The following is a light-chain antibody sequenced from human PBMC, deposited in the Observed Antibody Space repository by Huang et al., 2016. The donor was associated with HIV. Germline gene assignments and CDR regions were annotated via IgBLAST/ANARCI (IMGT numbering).Light chain of an antibody. CDR2: AAS. Sequence: DIQMTQSPSSLSASVGDRVTITCRASQSISTYLNWYQQKPGKAPKILIYAASSLQSGVPSRFSGSGSETDFTLTISSLQPEDFATYYCQKSYSTPPYTFGQGTNLEIK. J-gene: IGKJ2*01. CDR1: QSISTY. CDR3: QKSYSTPPYT. V-gene: IGKV1-39*01.